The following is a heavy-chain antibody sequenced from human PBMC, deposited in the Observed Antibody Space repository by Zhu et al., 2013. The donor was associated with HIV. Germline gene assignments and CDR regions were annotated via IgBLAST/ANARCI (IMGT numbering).Heavy chain of an antibody. D-gene: IGHD6-6*01. V-gene: IGHV1-46*01. CDR3: ARVSLIAARPSSYYYYYMDV. J-gene: IGHJ6*03. CDR2: INPSGGGT. CDR1: GYTFTSYY. Sequence: QVQLLQSGDEVKKPGASVKVSCKASGYTFTSYYMHWVRQAPGQGLEWMGIINPSGGGTSYAQKFQGRVTMTRDTSISTAYMELSRLRSDDTAVYYCARVSLIAARPSSYYYYYMDVWGKGTTVTVSS.